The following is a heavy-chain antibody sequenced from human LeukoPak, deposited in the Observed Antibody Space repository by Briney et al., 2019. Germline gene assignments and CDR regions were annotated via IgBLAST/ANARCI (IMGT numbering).Heavy chain of an antibody. CDR3: ARDSYYYGSGSYYPGFYFDY. CDR2: SYTSGRT. Sequence: PSETLSLTCTVSGGSISSGSNNWSWIRQPAGKGREWIGRSYTSGRTNYNPSLKSRVTISVDTYKYQFSLKLSSVTAADTAVYYCARDSYYYGSGSYYPGFYFDYWGQGTLVTVSS. D-gene: IGHD3-10*01. V-gene: IGHV4-61*02. J-gene: IGHJ4*02. CDR1: GGSISSGSNN.